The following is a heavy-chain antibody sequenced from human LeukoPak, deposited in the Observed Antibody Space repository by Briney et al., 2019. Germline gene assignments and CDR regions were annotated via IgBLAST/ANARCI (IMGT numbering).Heavy chain of an antibody. CDR1: GFTFSSYA. Sequence: GGSLRLSCAASGFTFSSYAMSWVRQAPGKGMEWVSGISGSGASTYYADSVKGRFTISRDNSKNTLSLQMNSLRAEDTAVYYCAQGSCSGGSCFNLFDYWGQGTLVTVSS. CDR3: AQGSCSGGSCFNLFDY. D-gene: IGHD2-15*01. CDR2: ISGSGAST. J-gene: IGHJ4*02. V-gene: IGHV3-23*01.